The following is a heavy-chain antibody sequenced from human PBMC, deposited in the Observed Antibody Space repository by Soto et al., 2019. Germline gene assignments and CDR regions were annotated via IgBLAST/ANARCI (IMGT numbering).Heavy chain of an antibody. CDR2: ISAYNGNT. D-gene: IGHD2-15*01. CDR1: GYTFTSYG. V-gene: IGHV1-18*01. Sequence: ASVKVSCKASGYTFTSYGITWVRQAPGQGLEYMGWISAYNGNTNYAQKLQGRVTMTADTSTNTAYMELRSLRSDDTAVYYCARYCSGGSCDSNTAFDIWGQVTMVTVSS. J-gene: IGHJ3*02. CDR3: ARYCSGGSCDSNTAFDI.